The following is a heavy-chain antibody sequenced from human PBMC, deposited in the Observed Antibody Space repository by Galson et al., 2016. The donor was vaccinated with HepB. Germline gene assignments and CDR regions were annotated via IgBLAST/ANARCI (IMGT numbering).Heavy chain of an antibody. D-gene: IGHD3-22*01. CDR1: GYTFTSYG. V-gene: IGHV1-18*04. CDR2: ISAYNGNT. J-gene: IGHJ6*02. Sequence: SVKVSCKASGYTFTSYGISWVRQAPGQGLEWMGWISAYNGNTNYAQKLQGRVTMTTDTSTSTAYMELRSLRSDDTAVYYCARGSYYYDSSGILRSYYYHGMDVWGQGTTVTVSS. CDR3: ARGSYYYDSSGILRSYYYHGMDV.